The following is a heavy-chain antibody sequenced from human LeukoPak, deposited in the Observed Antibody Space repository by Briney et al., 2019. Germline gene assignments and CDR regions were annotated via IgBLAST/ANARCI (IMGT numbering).Heavy chain of an antibody. CDR1: GGSISSSSYY. J-gene: IGHJ4*02. Sequence: SETLSLTCTVSGGSISSSSYYWGWIRQPPGKGLEWIGSIYYSGSTYYNPSLKSRVTISVDTSKNQFSLKLSSVTAADTAVYYCASMPAIPVTTVRNDGYWGQGTLVTVSS. D-gene: IGHD4-11*01. CDR2: IYYSGST. CDR3: ASMPAIPVTTVRNDGY. V-gene: IGHV4-39*01.